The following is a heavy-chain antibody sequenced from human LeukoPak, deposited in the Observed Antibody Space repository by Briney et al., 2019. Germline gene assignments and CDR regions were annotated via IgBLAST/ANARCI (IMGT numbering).Heavy chain of an antibody. CDR3: AKTMSRGLRLGELSFDY. CDR2: VSGSGGST. V-gene: IGHV3-23*01. Sequence: PGGSLRLSCAASGFTFSSYAMSWVRQAPGKGLEWVSAVSGSGGSTYYADSVKGRFTISRDNSKNTLYLQINSLRAEDTAVYYFAKTMSRGLRLGELSFDYWGQGTMVTVSS. CDR1: GFTFSSYA. D-gene: IGHD3-16*02. J-gene: IGHJ4*02.